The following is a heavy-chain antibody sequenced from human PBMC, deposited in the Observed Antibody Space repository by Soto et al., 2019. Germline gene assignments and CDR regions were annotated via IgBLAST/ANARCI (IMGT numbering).Heavy chain of an antibody. CDR2: INHSGST. V-gene: IGHV4-34*01. CDR3: ARGLIPGSSYSGGWYYFDS. D-gene: IGHD1-26*01. CDR1: GGSFSGYI. Sequence: QEQLQQWGAGLVKPSETLSLTCAIHGGSFSGYIWTWIRQAPGKGLQLIGQINHSGSTYYNPSLTSRVSISLFSSRGQFSLDLSSVTAADTAVYYCARGLIPGSSYSGGWYYFDSWGQATLVTVSS. J-gene: IGHJ4*02.